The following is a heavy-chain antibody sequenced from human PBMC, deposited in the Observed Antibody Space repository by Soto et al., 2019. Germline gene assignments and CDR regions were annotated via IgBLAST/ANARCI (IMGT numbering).Heavy chain of an antibody. D-gene: IGHD5-18*01. CDR1: GYSFTSYW. V-gene: IGHV5-10-1*01. Sequence: EVQLVQSGAEVKKPGESLRISCKGSGYSFTSYWISWVRQMPGKGLEWMGRIDPSDSYTNYSPSFQGHVTISADKSISTANLQWSSLKASDTAMYYCARTSMQSRGYSYGHGGMDVWGQGTTVTVSS. CDR3: ARTSMQSRGYSYGHGGMDV. CDR2: IDPSDSYT. J-gene: IGHJ6*02.